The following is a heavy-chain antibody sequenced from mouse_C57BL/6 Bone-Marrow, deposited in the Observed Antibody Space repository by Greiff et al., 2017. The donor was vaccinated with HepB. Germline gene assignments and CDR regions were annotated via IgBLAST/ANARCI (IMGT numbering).Heavy chain of an antibody. CDR2: SRNKANDYTT. CDR3: ARDADSTPFDY. V-gene: IGHV7-1*01. D-gene: IGHD2-1*01. J-gene: IGHJ2*01. CDR1: GFTFSDFY. Sequence: EVKLVDSGGGLVQSGRSLRLSCATSGFTFSDFYMEWVRQAPGKGLEWIAASRNKANDYTTEYSASVKGRFIVSRDTSQSILYLQMNALRAEDTAIYYCARDADSTPFDYWGQGTTLTVSS.